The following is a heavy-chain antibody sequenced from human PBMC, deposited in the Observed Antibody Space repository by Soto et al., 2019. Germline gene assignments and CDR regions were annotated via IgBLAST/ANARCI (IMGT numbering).Heavy chain of an antibody. J-gene: IGHJ6*02. V-gene: IGHV3-23*01. Sequence: GGSLRLSCTASGFIFSSYAMTWVRQAPGKGLEWVSSLTGSGGRTNYADSVKGRFTISGDNSKNMLYLQMNSLRVEDTALYYCAKPLWGSPYYGLDVWGQGTTVTVSS. CDR3: AKPLWGSPYYGLDV. CDR1: GFIFSSYA. CDR2: LTGSGGRT. D-gene: IGHD3-16*01.